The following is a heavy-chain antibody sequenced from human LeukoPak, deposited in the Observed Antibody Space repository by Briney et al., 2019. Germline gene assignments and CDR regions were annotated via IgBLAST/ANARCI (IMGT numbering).Heavy chain of an antibody. Sequence: PSETLSLTCTVSGVSVHSYDHYWAWIRQPPGKGLEWMGTIYSSGTTSYNPSLKSRVTISVDTSSNHFYLNLISVTAADTALYYCARQPHSYGPDYYYYYMDLWGTGTTVTVSS. CDR1: GVSVHSYDHY. J-gene: IGHJ6*03. V-gene: IGHV4-39*01. CDR3: ARQPHSYGPDYYYYYMDL. CDR2: IYSSGTT. D-gene: IGHD5-18*01.